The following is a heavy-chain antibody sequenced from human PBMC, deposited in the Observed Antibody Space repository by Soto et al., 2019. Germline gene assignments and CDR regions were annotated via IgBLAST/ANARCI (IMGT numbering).Heavy chain of an antibody. D-gene: IGHD3-10*01. Sequence: QVQLQESGPGLVKPSQTLSLTCTVSGGSVSSGGYYWNWIRQHPGKGLEWIGYIYYTGSTGYNPSLRGRLTISVDTSKNQFSLNLASVTAADTAVYYCARECGSGTVTDLGFAYWGQGTLVTVSS. V-gene: IGHV4-31*03. CDR1: GGSVSSGGYY. J-gene: IGHJ4*02. CDR3: ARECGSGTVTDLGFAY. CDR2: IYYTGST.